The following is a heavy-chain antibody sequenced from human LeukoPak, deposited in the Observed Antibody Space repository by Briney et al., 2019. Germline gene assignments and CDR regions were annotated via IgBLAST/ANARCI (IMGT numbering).Heavy chain of an antibody. D-gene: IGHD5-12*01. CDR3: ARSRGYGPSFDY. V-gene: IGHV4-38-2*02. Sequence: SETLSLTCTVSGYSISSGYYWGWSRPPPGKGLEGIGSINHRGSTYYNPSLKSRVTISVDTSKNQFSLKLSSVTAADAAVYYCARSRGYGPSFDYWGQGTLVTVSS. CDR2: INHRGST. CDR1: GYSISSGYY. J-gene: IGHJ4*02.